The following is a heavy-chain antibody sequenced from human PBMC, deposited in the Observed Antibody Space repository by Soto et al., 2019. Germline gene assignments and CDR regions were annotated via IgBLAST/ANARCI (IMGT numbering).Heavy chain of an antibody. CDR3: AKSSRHPTDYGGHSD. CDR2: IWYDGSNK. CDR1: GFTFSSYG. D-gene: IGHD2-21*02. V-gene: IGHV3-33*03. J-gene: IGHJ4*02. Sequence: PGGSLRLSCAASGFTFSSYGMHWVRQAPGKGLEWVAVIWYDGSNKYYADSVKGRFTLSRDNYMNTLYLQMNSLRAEDTAVYYCAKSSRHPTDYGGHSDWGQGTLVNVSS.